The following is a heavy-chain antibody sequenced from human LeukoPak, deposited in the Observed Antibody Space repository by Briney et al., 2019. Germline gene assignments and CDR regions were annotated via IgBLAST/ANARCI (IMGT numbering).Heavy chain of an antibody. V-gene: IGHV4-59*08. J-gene: IGHJ3*02. CDR3: ARRRRIGAVGTDAFDI. CDR1: GGSISSYY. CDR2: IYNSEST. Sequence: PSETLSLTCTVSGGSISSYYWTWIRQPPGKGLEWIGYIYNSESTNYNPSLKSRVTISVDTSKNQFSLKLSSVTAADTAVYYCARRRRIGAVGTDAFDIWGQGTMVTVFS. D-gene: IGHD6-13*01.